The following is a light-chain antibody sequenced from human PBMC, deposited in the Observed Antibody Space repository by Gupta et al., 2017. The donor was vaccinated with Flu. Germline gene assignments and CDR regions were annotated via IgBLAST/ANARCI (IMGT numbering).Light chain of an antibody. V-gene: IGKV3-11*01. CDR3: HQHSHWPPVT. J-gene: IGKJ4*01. CDR1: QSVYSY. CDR2: DTS. Sequence: EIVLTQSPATLSLSPGERATLSCRASQSVYSYLGWYKQKPAQTPRLLIYDTSNRDTGITARFSGSGCGKDLTLTISSRVPEDYAVYYCHQHSHWPPVTFGRGTKLDIK.